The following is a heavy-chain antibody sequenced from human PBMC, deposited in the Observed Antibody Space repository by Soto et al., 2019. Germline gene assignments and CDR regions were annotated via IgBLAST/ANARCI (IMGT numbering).Heavy chain of an antibody. J-gene: IGHJ4*02. Sequence: SLGLSCAASGFTFSSYGMHWVRQAPGKGLEWVAVISYDGSNKYYADSVKGRFTISRDNSKNTLYLQMNSLRAEDTAVYSCAKDRGSYYDYWGQGTLVTVSS. CDR2: ISYDGSNK. V-gene: IGHV3-30*18. D-gene: IGHD1-26*01. CDR1: GFTFSSYG. CDR3: AKDRGSYYDY.